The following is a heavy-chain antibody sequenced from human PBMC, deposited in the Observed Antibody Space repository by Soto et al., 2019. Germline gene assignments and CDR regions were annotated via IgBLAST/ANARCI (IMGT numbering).Heavy chain of an antibody. D-gene: IGHD2-2*01. Sequence: PGGSLRLSCAASGFTFSSYAMSWVRQAPGKGLEWVSAISGSGGSTYYADSVKGRFTISRDNSKNTLYLQMNSLRAEDTAVYYCANTLFRSLGYCSSTSCSEAYWGQGTLVTVSS. CDR2: ISGSGGST. V-gene: IGHV3-23*01. CDR1: GFTFSSYA. CDR3: ANTLFRSLGYCSSTSCSEAY. J-gene: IGHJ4*02.